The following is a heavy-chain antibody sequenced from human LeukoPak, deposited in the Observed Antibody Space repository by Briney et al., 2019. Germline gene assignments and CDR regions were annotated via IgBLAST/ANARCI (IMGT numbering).Heavy chain of an antibody. J-gene: IGHJ6*04. CDR3: AKKDGDYPRYYYYYYGMDV. Sequence: PGGSLRLSCAASGFTFSSYAMSWVRQAPGKGLEWVSAISGSGGSTYYADSVKGRFTISRDSSKNTLYLQMNSLRAEDTAVYYCAKKDGDYPRYYYYYYGMDVWGKGTTVTVSS. D-gene: IGHD4-17*01. V-gene: IGHV3-23*01. CDR1: GFTFSSYA. CDR2: ISGSGGST.